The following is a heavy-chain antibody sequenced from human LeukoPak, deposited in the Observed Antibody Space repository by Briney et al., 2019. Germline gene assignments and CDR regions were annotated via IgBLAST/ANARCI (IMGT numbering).Heavy chain of an antibody. Sequence: SETLSLTCTVSGGSIRSGSYYWSWIRQPAGKGLEWIGHIYTRGTTNYNPSVKSRVTVSLDTSKNQVSLKLSSVTAADTAIYYCARVYTVMGATTVDHYHYYMDVWGKGTTVTVSS. J-gene: IGHJ6*03. V-gene: IGHV4-61*09. CDR2: IYTRGTT. CDR1: GGSIRSGSYY. CDR3: ARVYTVMGATTVDHYHYYMDV. D-gene: IGHD5-18*01.